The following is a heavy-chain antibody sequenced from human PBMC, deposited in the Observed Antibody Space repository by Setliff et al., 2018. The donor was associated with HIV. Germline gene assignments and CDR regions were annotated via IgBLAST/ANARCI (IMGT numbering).Heavy chain of an antibody. J-gene: IGHJ4*02. Sequence: GASVKVSCKASGYTFTNNFIHRVRQAPGQGLEWMGWISPYDAARKISQKFRGRVSLTTDTSINTAYMELGGPHSDDTAVYYCARQLYNSLDFWGQGALVTVSS. V-gene: IGHV1-2*02. CDR1: GYTFTNNF. CDR3: ARQLYNSLDF. D-gene: IGHD1-1*01. CDR2: ISPYDAAR.